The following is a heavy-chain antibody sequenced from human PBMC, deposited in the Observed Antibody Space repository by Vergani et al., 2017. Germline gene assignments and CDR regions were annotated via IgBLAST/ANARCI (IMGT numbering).Heavy chain of an antibody. J-gene: IGHJ4*02. Sequence: QVQLQESGPGLVKPSETLSLTCTVSGGSISSYYWSWIRQPPGKGLEWIGYIYYSGSTNYNPSLKSRVTISVDTSKNQFSLKLSSVTAADTAVYYCAGLVSWELLGGGTYYFDYWGQGTLVTVSS. CDR3: AGLVSWELLGGGTYYFDY. D-gene: IGHD1-26*01. V-gene: IGHV4-59*01. CDR2: IYYSGST. CDR1: GGSISSYY.